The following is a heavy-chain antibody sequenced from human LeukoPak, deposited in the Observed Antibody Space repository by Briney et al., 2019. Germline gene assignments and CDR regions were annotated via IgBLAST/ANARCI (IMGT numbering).Heavy chain of an antibody. CDR3: ARFKYYFDY. CDR2: IYWDDDK. D-gene: IGHD6-6*01. J-gene: IGHJ4*02. V-gene: IGHV2-5*02. CDR1: GFSLTTSGVG. Sequence: NKSGPTLVKPTQTLTLTCTFSGFSLTTSGVGVGWIRQPPGKALEWLALIYWDDDKRYSPSLKSRLTITKDTSKTQVVLTMTNMDSVDAATYFCARFKYYFDYWGQGLLVAVSS.